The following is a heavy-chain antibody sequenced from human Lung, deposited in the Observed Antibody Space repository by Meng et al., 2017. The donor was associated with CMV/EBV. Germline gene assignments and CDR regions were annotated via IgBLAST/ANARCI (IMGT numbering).Heavy chain of an antibody. V-gene: IGHV1-18*01. CDR2: ISAYNGNT. J-gene: IGHJ4*02. Sequence: ASXXVSXKASGYTFTSYGISWVRQAPGQGLEWMGWISAYNGNTNYAQKLQGRVTMTTDTSTSTAYMELRSLRSDDTAVYYCARNRYCSSTSCYFAYWGQGTLVTVSS. CDR1: GYTFTSYG. D-gene: IGHD2-2*01. CDR3: ARNRYCSSTSCYFAY.